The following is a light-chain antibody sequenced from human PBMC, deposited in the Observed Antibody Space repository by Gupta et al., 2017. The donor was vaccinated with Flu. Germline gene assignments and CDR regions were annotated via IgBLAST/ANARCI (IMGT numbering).Light chain of an antibody. V-gene: IGLV3-21*02. Sequence: GANNSGSKRVHWYQQKPGQAPVLVVYDDGDRPTGIPEPFSGSGSGNTATLTISRVDAGDEADYDYQVWDSSSDPVVFGGGTKLTVL. CDR2: DDG. J-gene: IGLJ2*01. CDR3: QVWDSSSDPVV. CDR1: NSGSKR.